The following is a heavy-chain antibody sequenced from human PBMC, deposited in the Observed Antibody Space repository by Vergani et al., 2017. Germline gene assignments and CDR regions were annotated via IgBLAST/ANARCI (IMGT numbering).Heavy chain of an antibody. Sequence: QVQLVQSGAEVKKPGSSVKVSCKASGGTFSSYAISWVRQAPGQGLEWMGGIIPIFGTANYAQKFQGRVTITADESTSTAYMELSSLRPEDTAVDYCARVWIFGVTDYYYMDVWGKGTTVTVSS. CDR2: IIPIFGTA. CDR1: GGTFSSYA. D-gene: IGHD3-3*01. J-gene: IGHJ6*03. CDR3: ARVWIFGVTDYYYMDV. V-gene: IGHV1-69*01.